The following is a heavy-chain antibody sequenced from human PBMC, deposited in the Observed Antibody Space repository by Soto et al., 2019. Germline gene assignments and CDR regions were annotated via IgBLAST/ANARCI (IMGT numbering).Heavy chain of an antibody. Sequence: PGGSLRLSCAASGFTFSSYAMHWVRQAPGKGLEWVAVISYDGSNKYYADSVKGRFTISRDNSKNTLYLQMNSLRAEDTAVYYCARDLGDGYNYRFDYWGQGTLVTVSS. J-gene: IGHJ4*02. CDR1: GFTFSSYA. D-gene: IGHD5-12*01. CDR3: ARDLGDGYNYRFDY. V-gene: IGHV3-30-3*01. CDR2: ISYDGSNK.